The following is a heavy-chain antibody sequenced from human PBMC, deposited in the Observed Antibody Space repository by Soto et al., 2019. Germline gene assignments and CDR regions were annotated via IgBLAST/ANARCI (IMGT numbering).Heavy chain of an antibody. J-gene: IGHJ6*04. CDR2: IYYSGST. CDR1: GGSISSSSYY. CDR3: ARHGWSSVLWFGENHLDV. V-gene: IGHV4-39*01. D-gene: IGHD3-10*01. Sequence: SETLSLTCTVSGGSISSSSYYWGWIRQPPGKGLEWIGSIYYSGSTYYNPSLKSRVTISVDTSKNQFSLKLSSVTAADTAVYYCARHGWSSVLWFGENHLDVWGKGTTVTVSS.